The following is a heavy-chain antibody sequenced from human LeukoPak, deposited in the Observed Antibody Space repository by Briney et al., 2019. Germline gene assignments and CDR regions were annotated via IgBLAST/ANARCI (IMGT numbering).Heavy chain of an antibody. CDR2: IKHDGSEK. D-gene: IGHD3-16*01. J-gene: IGHJ4*02. V-gene: IGHV3-7*01. Sequence: GGSLRLSCAASGFPFDRYWMSWVRLAPGKGLEWVASIKHDGSEKTFVDSVKGRFTISRDNAENSLYLQMNSLRAEDTAVYYCARQPIYEAYFDFWGQGTLVTVSS. CDR3: ARQPIYEAYFDF. CDR1: GFPFDRYW.